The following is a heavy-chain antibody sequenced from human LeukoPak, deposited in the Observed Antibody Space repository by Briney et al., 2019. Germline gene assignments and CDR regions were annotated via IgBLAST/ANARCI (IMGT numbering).Heavy chain of an antibody. V-gene: IGHV4-39*07. CDR1: GGSISSSSYY. CDR3: ASGYDSSGYYYVY. D-gene: IGHD3-22*01. Sequence: SETLSLTCTVSGGSISSSSYYWGWIRQPPGKGLEWIGEINHSGSTNYNPSLKSRVTISVDTSKNQFSLKLSSVTAADTAVYYCASGYDSSGYYYVYWGQGTLVTVSS. CDR2: INHSGST. J-gene: IGHJ4*02.